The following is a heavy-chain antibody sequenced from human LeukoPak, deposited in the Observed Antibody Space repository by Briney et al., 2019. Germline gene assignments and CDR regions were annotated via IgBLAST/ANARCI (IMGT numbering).Heavy chain of an antibody. V-gene: IGHV1-58*02. D-gene: IGHD3-22*01. CDR1: GFTFTSSA. CDR3: AADRRYDSSGYYIFDY. CDR2: IVVGSGNT. Sequence: GTSVKVSCKASGFTFTSSAMQWGRQLRGQRLEGKEWIVVGSGNTNYAQKFQERVTITRDMSTSTAYMELSSLRSEDTAVYYCAADRRYDSSGYYIFDYWGQGTLVTVSS. J-gene: IGHJ4*02.